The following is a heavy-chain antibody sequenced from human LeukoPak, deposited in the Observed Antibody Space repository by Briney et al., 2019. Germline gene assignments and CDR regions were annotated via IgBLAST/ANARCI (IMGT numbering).Heavy chain of an antibody. CDR3: ARAMRNSYYYYGMDV. J-gene: IGHJ6*02. Sequence: SETLSLTCAVYGGSFSGYYWSWIRQPPGKGLEWIGEINHSGSTNYNPSLKSRVTMSVDTSKNQFSLKLSSVTAADTAVYYCARAMRNSYYYYGMDVWGQGTTVTVSS. CDR1: GGSFSGYY. D-gene: IGHD4-23*01. CDR2: INHSGST. V-gene: IGHV4-34*01.